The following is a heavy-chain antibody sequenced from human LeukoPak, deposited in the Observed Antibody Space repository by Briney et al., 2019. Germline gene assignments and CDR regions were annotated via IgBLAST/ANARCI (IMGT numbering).Heavy chain of an antibody. J-gene: IGHJ3*01. D-gene: IGHD1-14*01. CDR3: VKGSEPVEAMIAFEL. CDR1: GFTFSRYT. CDR2: ISGSGGST. Sequence: PGGSLRLSCAASGFTFSRYTMSWVRQAPGKGLEWVSAISGSGGSTYYADSVRGRFTISRDNSKNTLYLQMNSLRAEDTAVYYCVKGSEPVEAMIAFELWGKGTRVTVSS. V-gene: IGHV3-23*01.